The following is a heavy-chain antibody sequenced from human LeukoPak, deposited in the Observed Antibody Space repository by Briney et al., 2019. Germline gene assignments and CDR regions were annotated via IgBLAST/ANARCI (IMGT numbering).Heavy chain of an antibody. D-gene: IGHD5-18*01. CDR3: TRITXAMDVXY. V-gene: IGHV3-48*03. CDR1: GFTFSSYQ. Sequence: GGSLRLSCAASGFTFSSYQMNWVRQAPGKGLQWVSYISSSGSTIYYADSVKGRFTISRDNAKNSLYLQMSSLRAEDTAVYYCTRITXAMDVXYWGQGTLVTVSS. CDR2: ISSSGSTI. J-gene: IGHJ4*02.